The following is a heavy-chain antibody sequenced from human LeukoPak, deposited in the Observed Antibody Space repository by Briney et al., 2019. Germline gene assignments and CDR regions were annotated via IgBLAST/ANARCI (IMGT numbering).Heavy chain of an antibody. CDR3: VRDRRWLFSSDY. V-gene: IGHV3-48*04. D-gene: IGHD5-24*01. CDR2: ISSSSSTI. J-gene: IGHJ4*02. CDR1: GFTFSSYS. Sequence: GGSLRLSCAASGFTFSSYSMNWVRQAPGKGLEWVSYISSSSSTIYYADSVKGRFTISRDNAKNSLYLQMNSLRAEDTAVYYCVRDRRWLFSSDYWGQGTLATVS.